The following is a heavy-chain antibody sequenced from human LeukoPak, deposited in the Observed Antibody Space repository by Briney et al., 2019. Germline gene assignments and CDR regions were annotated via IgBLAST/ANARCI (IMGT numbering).Heavy chain of an antibody. V-gene: IGHV3-48*03. CDR2: ITATGSTI. Sequence: GGSLRLSCAASGLSFSSSGMNWVRQAPGKGLEWVSYITATGSTIYYVDSVKGRFTISRDNARSSLFLSMSSLRAEDTAVYYCARSMIVGATGAFDVWGQGTMVTVS. J-gene: IGHJ3*01. CDR1: GLSFSSSG. CDR3: ARSMIVGATGAFDV. D-gene: IGHD3-22*01.